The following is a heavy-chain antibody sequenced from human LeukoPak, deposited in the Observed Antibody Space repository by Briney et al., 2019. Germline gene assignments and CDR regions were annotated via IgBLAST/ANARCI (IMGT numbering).Heavy chain of an antibody. D-gene: IGHD1-26*01. CDR1: GFTFSTFW. J-gene: IGHJ4*02. CDR2: INQDEGEI. V-gene: IGHV3-7*01. Sequence: GGSLRLSCAASGFTFSTFWMGWVRQAPGKGLDWVANINQDEGEIYYADSVRGRFTISRDNAKNSLFLQMNSLRVEDTALYYCGRLAVVGATVGFDFWGQGTLVTVSS. CDR3: GRLAVVGATVGFDF.